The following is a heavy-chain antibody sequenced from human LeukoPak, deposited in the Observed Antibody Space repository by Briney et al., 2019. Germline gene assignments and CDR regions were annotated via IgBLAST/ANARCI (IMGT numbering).Heavy chain of an antibody. CDR3: ARVSPFLAAAAYWVADY. D-gene: IGHD6-13*01. V-gene: IGHV4-34*01. J-gene: IGHJ4*02. CDR2: INHSGST. CDR1: GGSFSGYY. Sequence: PSETLSLTCAVYGGSFSGYYWSWIRQPPGKGPEWIGEINHSGSTNYNPSLKSRVTISVDTSKNQFSLKLSSVTAADTAVYYCARVSPFLAAAAYWVADYWGQGTLVTVSS.